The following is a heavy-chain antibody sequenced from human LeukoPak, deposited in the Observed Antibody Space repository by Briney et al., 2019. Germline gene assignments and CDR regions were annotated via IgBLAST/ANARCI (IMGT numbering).Heavy chain of an antibody. V-gene: IGHV4-34*01. CDR1: GGSFSGYY. CDR2: INHSGST. D-gene: IGHD6-19*01. J-gene: IGHJ4*02. Sequence: SETLSLTCAVYGGSFSGYYWSWIRQPLGKGLEWIGEINHSGSTNYNPSLKSRVTISVDTSKNQFSLKLSSVTAADTAVYYCARGKVAGTYYFDYWGQGTLVTVSS. CDR3: ARGKVAGTYYFDY.